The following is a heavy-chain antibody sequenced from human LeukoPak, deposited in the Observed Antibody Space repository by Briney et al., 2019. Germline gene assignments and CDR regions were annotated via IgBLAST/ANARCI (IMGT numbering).Heavy chain of an antibody. CDR1: GGSFNPYS. Sequence: PSETLSLTCAVYGGSFNPYSWSWIRQPPGKGLEWIGEINHSGSTNYNPSLKSRVTISVDTSKNQFSLKLSSVTAADTAVYYCARRGTGIVATTRPFDYWGQGTLVTVSS. CDR2: INHSGST. D-gene: IGHD5-12*01. CDR3: ARRGTGIVATTRPFDY. V-gene: IGHV4-34*01. J-gene: IGHJ4*02.